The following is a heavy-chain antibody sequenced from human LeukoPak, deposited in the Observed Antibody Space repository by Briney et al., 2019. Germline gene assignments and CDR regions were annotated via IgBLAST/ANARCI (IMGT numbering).Heavy chain of an antibody. Sequence: PGGSLRLSCAASGFTFSSYAMSWVRQAPGEGLEWVSAISGSGGDTYYADSVKGRFTISRDNSKNTLYVQLNSLRAEDTAVYYCAKYRGDNFGAYDYWGQGTLVTVSS. CDR1: GFTFSSYA. CDR2: ISGSGGDT. J-gene: IGHJ4*02. D-gene: IGHD3-3*01. V-gene: IGHV3-23*01. CDR3: AKYRGDNFGAYDY.